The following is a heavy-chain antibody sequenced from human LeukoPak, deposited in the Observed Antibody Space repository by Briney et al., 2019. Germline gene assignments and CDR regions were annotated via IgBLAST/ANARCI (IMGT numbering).Heavy chain of an antibody. CDR3: ARGRGFSGYREFDY. Sequence: SETLSLTCAVYGGSFSGYYWSWIRQPPGKGLEWIGEINHSGSTNYNPSLKSRVTISVDTSKNQFSLKLSSVTAADTAVYYCARGRGFSGYREFDYWGQGTLVTVSS. CDR1: GGSFSGYY. CDR2: INHSGST. V-gene: IGHV4-34*01. J-gene: IGHJ4*02. D-gene: IGHD5-12*01.